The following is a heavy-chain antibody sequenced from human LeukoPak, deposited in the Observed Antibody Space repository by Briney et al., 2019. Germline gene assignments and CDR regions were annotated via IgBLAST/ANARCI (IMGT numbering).Heavy chain of an antibody. CDR1: GGSFSGYY. CDR3: ARGISPYDYVWGSYFSSYYFDY. J-gene: IGHJ4*02. CDR2: INHSGST. D-gene: IGHD3-16*01. V-gene: IGHV4-34*01. Sequence: PSETLSLTCAVYGGSFSGYYWSWTRQPPGKGLEWIGEINHSGSTNYNPSLKSRVTISVDTSKNQFSLKLSSVTAADTAVYYCARGISPYDYVWGSYFSSYYFDYWGQGTLVTVSS.